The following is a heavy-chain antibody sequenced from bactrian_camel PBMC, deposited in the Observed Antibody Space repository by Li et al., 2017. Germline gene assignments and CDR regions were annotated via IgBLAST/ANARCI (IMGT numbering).Heavy chain of an antibody. CDR2: LDVDGGT. J-gene: IGHJ4*01. V-gene: IGHV3S9*01. CDR1: GHMFSAFS. Sequence: VQLVESGGGTVQAGGSLRLSCVATGHMFSAFSMGWFRRTLENGREGVAYLDVDGGTDYTYSVAGRFTISRDNALNTLYLQMNSLRSEDTALYYCAADLMGCPDSGGYWYWGRGTQVTVS. CDR3: AADLMGCPDSGGYWY. D-gene: IGHD2*01.